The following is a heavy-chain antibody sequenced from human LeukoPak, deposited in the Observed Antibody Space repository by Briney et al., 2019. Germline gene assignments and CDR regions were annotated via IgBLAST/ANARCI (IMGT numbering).Heavy chain of an antibody. V-gene: IGHV4-39*07. CDR2: VSYSGST. D-gene: IGHD1-26*01. Sequence: SETLSLTCTVSHGSISDNSYYWGWIRQPPGKGLEWIGSVSYSGSTYYNPSLKSRVTISLDTSKNQFSLKLTSMTAADTAVYFCARDNVVDATSGIDYWGQGTLVTVSS. CDR3: ARDNVVDATSGIDY. CDR1: HGSISDNSYY. J-gene: IGHJ4*02.